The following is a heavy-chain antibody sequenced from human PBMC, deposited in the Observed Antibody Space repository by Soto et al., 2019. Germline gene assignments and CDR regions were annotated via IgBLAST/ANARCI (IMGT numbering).Heavy chain of an antibody. D-gene: IGHD1-26*01. Sequence: QITLKESGPTLVKPTQTLTVTCTFSGVSLSTSGAGAGWIRQSPGKAPEWLALISWKDEKRYNPGLKSRLTITKDTSKNQVVLTMTDLDPVDTATYFCAHRYGGNYYRWYFDSWGQGTLVTVSS. V-gene: IGHV2-5*01. CDR3: AHRYGGNYYRWYFDS. J-gene: IGHJ4*02. CDR2: ISWKDEK. CDR1: GVSLSTSGAG.